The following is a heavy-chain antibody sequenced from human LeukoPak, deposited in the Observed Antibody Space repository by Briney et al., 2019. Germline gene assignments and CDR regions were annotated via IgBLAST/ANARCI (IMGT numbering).Heavy chain of an antibody. D-gene: IGHD4-11*01. CDR1: GFNFILFG. CDR2: MRYDGDYK. V-gene: IGHV3-33*01. CDR3: ARDLYSRNLDY. Sequence: GGSLRLSCAASGFNFILFGMHWVRQAPGEGLEWVALMRYDGDYKYYGDSVKGRFTISRDNFENMVYLEMNSLRAEDTAVYYCARDLYSRNLDYWGQGSLVTVSS. J-gene: IGHJ4*02.